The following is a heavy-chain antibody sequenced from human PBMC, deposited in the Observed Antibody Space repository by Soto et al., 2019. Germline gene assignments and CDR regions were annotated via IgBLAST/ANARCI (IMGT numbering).Heavy chain of an antibody. J-gene: IGHJ4*02. Sequence: SETLSLTGTVSGGSVSSGSYYWSWIRQPPGKGLEWIGYIYYSGSTNYNPSPKSRVTISVDTSKNQSSLKLSSVTAADTAVYYCARGLAVPADVDFDYWGQGTLVPVSP. CDR3: ARGLAVPADVDFDY. CDR2: IYYSGST. D-gene: IGHD6-19*01. CDR1: GGSVSSGSYY. V-gene: IGHV4-61*01.